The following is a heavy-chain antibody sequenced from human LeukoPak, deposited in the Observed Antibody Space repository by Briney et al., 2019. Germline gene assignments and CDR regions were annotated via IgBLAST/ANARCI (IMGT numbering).Heavy chain of an antibody. Sequence: GGSLRLSCAASGFSFSDYYMNWIRQAPGKGLEWVSYSSSSGSSTYYADSVKGRFTISRDYAKNALFLQMNSLRAEDTAVYYCTAAPNTTPGSLGHWGQGTLVTVSS. J-gene: IGHJ4*02. CDR3: TAAPNTTPGSLGH. CDR1: GFSFSDYY. D-gene: IGHD6-25*01. CDR2: SSSSGSST. V-gene: IGHV3-11*01.